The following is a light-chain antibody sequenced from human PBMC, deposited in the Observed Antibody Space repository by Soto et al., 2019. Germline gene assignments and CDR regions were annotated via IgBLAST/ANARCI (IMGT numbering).Light chain of an antibody. J-gene: IGLJ1*01. CDR3: SSYTSSSTYF. Sequence: QSALTQPASVSGSPGQSITISCTGTSSDVGGYNYVSWYQQHPGKAPKLMIYDVSNRPSGVSNRFSGSNSGNTASLTISGLQAEDEADYYCSSYTSSSTYFFGTGTKVTVL. CDR2: DVS. CDR1: SSDVGGYNY. V-gene: IGLV2-14*01.